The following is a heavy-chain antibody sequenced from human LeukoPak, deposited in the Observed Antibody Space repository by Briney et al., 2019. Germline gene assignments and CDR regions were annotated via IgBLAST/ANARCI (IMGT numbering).Heavy chain of an antibody. CDR3: ARDGWERPGRAFDI. CDR1: GYTFTGYY. D-gene: IGHD1-26*01. CDR2: ISPNSGDT. Sequence: ASVKVSCKASGYTFTGYYMHWVRQAPGQGLGWMGWISPNSGDTDIAQKFQGRVTMTRDTSIATSYMEVDSLTSDDTAVYYCARDGWERPGRAFDIWGQGTMVTVSS. J-gene: IGHJ3*02. V-gene: IGHV1-2*02.